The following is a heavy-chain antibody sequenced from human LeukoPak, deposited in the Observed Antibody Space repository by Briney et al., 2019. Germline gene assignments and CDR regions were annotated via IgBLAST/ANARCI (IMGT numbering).Heavy chain of an antibody. CDR3: ARGGGSCYF. V-gene: IGHV3-7*01. D-gene: IGHD2-15*01. J-gene: IGHJ4*02. Sequence: PGGSLRLSCAASGFSFSNYWMSWVRRAPGKGLEWVANIKQDGSEKYYVDSVKGRFTISRDNANNSLYLQMNSLRAEDTAVYYCARGGGSCYFGGQGTLVTVSS. CDR1: GFSFSNYW. CDR2: IKQDGSEK.